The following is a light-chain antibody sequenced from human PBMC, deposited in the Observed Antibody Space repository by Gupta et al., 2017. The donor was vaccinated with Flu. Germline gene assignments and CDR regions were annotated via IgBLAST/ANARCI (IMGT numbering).Light chain of an antibody. J-gene: IGLJ1*01. CDR3: SAYTSSTTRV. Sequence: SALTQPASVSGSPGPSITISCTGTSSDVGDYNYVSWYQHHPGKAPKLMIYEVSNRPSGVSNRFSGSKSGNTASLTISGRKEEDEADYYCSAYTSSTTRVFGTGTKVTVL. CDR1: SSDVGDYNY. V-gene: IGLV2-14*01. CDR2: EVS.